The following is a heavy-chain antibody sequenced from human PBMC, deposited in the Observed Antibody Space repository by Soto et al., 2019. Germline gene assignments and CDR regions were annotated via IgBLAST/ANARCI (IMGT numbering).Heavy chain of an antibody. CDR1: GFTVSSNY. J-gene: IGHJ6*02. D-gene: IGHD6-13*01. CDR3: ARDFPGIAAARYYYYGMDV. Sequence: PGGSLRLSCAASGFTVSSNYMSWVRQAPGKGLEWVSVIYSGGSTYYADSVKGRFTISRDNSKNTLYLQMNSLRAEDTAVYYCARDFPGIAAARYYYYGMDVWGQGTTVTVSS. V-gene: IGHV3-53*01. CDR2: IYSGGST.